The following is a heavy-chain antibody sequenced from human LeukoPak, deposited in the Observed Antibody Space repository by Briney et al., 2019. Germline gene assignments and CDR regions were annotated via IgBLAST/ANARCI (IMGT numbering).Heavy chain of an antibody. Sequence: GGSLRLSCAASGFTFSTYNMNWVRQAPGKGLEWVSFISGSGSYKFYADSVKGRFTISRDNAKNSLYLQMNSLRAEDTAVYYCARVGIGGAFDIWGQGTMVIVSS. V-gene: IGHV3-21*01. CDR2: ISGSGSYK. J-gene: IGHJ3*02. CDR1: GFTFSTYN. D-gene: IGHD3-3*01. CDR3: ARVGIGGAFDI.